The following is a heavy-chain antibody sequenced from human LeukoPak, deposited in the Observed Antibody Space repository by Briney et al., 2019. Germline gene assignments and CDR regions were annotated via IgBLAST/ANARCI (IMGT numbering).Heavy chain of an antibody. CDR2: IIPMLGTA. CDR3: ARDGLLTRTGMDV. CDR1: GGSLSDYT. Sequence: ASVKVSCKASGGSLSDYTISWVRQAPGQGLEWMGGIIPMLGTAKYAQNFQGRVTITTDDYSSTVYMEVSSLRFEDTASYFCARDGLLTRTGMDVWGKGATVTVSS. V-gene: IGHV1-69*16. D-gene: IGHD3/OR15-3a*01. J-gene: IGHJ6*03.